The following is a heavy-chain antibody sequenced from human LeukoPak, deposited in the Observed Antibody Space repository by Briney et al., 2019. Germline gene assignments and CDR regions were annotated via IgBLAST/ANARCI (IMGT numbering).Heavy chain of an antibody. CDR2: ISSSSSYI. D-gene: IGHD2-21*02. V-gene: IGHV3-21*01. CDR1: GFTFSRYS. J-gene: IGHJ5*02. CDR3: ARGASYVTSQWFDP. Sequence: GGSLRLSCAASGFTFSRYSMNWVRQAPGKGLEWVSSISSSSSYIYYADSVKGRFTISRDNAKNSLYLQMNSLRAEDTAVYYCARGASYVTSQWFDPWGQGTQVTVSS.